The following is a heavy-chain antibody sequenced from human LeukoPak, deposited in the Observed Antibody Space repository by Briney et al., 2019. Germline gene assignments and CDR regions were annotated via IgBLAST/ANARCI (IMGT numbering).Heavy chain of an antibody. D-gene: IGHD6-19*01. CDR2: LGRSGTTT. CDR1: GFTFSSYA. V-gene: IGHV3-23*01. Sequence: GGSLRLSCAASGFTFSSYAMSWVRQAPGKGLEWVSALGRSGTTTYYADSVTGRFTISRDNSKNTLNLQMSSLRAEDTAVYYCAKHEYSNGCFDHWGQGTLVTVSS. CDR3: AKHEYSNGCFDH. J-gene: IGHJ4*02.